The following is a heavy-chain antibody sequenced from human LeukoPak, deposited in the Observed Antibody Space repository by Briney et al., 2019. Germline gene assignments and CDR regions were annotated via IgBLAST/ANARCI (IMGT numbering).Heavy chain of an antibody. CDR2: IKQDGSEK. CDR1: GFTFSSYW. CDR3: ARDSPRLGYCSGGSCLQDY. Sequence: AGGSLRLSCAASGFTFSSYWMSWVRQAPGKGLEWVANIKQDGSEKYYVDSVKGRFTISRDNAKNSLYLQMNSLRAEDTAVYYCARDSPRLGYCSGGSCLQDYWGQGTLVTVSS. D-gene: IGHD2-15*01. J-gene: IGHJ4*02. V-gene: IGHV3-7*01.